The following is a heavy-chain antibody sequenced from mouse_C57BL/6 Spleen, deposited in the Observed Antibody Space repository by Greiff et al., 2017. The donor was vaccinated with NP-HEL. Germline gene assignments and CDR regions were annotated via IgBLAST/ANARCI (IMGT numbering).Heavy chain of an antibody. CDR2: IYPGSGNT. V-gene: IGHV1-76*01. CDR1: GYTFTDYY. D-gene: IGHD4-1*01. Sequence: VKLQQSGAELVRPGASVKLSCKASGYTFTDYYINWVKQRPGQGLEWIARIYPGSGNTYYNEKFKGKATLTAEKSSSTAYMQLSSLTSEDSAVYFCARDRLTGTLDYWGQGTSVTVSS. J-gene: IGHJ4*01. CDR3: ARDRLTGTLDY.